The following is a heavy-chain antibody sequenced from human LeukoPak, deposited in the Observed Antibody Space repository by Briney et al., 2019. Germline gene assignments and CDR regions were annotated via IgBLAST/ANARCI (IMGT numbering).Heavy chain of an antibody. Sequence: PSETLSLTCTVSGFSISSGHYWGWVRQPPGAGLEWIGSVYQSGTTYYNPSLKSRVATSVDMSKNQFSLRLRPVTAADTAVYYCARIFIRNGYSSYFDCWGQGTLVTVSS. J-gene: IGHJ4*02. CDR3: ARIFIRNGYSSYFDC. CDR1: GFSISSGHY. V-gene: IGHV4-38-2*02. CDR2: VYQSGTT. D-gene: IGHD5-18*01.